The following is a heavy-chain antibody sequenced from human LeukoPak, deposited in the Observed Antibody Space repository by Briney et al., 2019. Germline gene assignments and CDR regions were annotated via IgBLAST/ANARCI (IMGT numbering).Heavy chain of an antibody. CDR3: ARDKAIAAPADLDVFDI. J-gene: IGHJ3*02. CDR2: IYNSGST. Sequence: SETLSLTCSVSGGSISTYYWSWIRQPPGKGLEWIGYIYNSGSTYYNPSLQSRVTISVDTSKNQFSLKLSSVTAADTAVYYCARDKAIAAPADLDVFDIWGQGTMVTVSS. V-gene: IGHV4-59*01. D-gene: IGHD6-13*01. CDR1: GGSISTYY.